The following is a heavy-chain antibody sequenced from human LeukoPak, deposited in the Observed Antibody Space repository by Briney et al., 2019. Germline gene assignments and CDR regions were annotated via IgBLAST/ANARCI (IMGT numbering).Heavy chain of an antibody. Sequence: SETLSLTCAVYGGSFSGYYWSWIRQPPGKGLEWIGEINHSGSTNYNPSLKSRVTISVDTSKNQSSLKLSSVTAADTAVYYCASLAAAGRLGSQHWGQGTLVTVSS. J-gene: IGHJ1*01. CDR1: GGSFSGYY. D-gene: IGHD6-13*01. CDR2: INHSGST. CDR3: ASLAAAGRLGSQH. V-gene: IGHV4-34*01.